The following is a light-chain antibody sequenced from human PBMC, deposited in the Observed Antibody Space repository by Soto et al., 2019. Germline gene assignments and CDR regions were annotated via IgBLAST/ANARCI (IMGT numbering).Light chain of an antibody. Sequence: DIQITQFPSTLSASVGGRVTITCRASQTINSWLAWYQQKPGKAPKLLIYKASSLQSGVPSRFSGSGSGTEFTLTISSLQPDDFATYYCQQYNSYPRTFGQGTKVDIK. CDR1: QTINSW. CDR2: KAS. V-gene: IGKV1-5*03. CDR3: QQYNSYPRT. J-gene: IGKJ1*01.